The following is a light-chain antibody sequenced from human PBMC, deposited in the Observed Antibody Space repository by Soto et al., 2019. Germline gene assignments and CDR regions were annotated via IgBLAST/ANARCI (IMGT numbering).Light chain of an antibody. J-gene: IGKJ4*01. V-gene: IGKV3-20*01. CDR3: QEYGSSQT. CDR1: QSIYSRA. Sequence: EIVLTQSPDTLSLSPGERVTLSCRASQSIYSRALAWYQQKPGQAPRLLIYGASNRLTGIPDRFSGSGSGIDVTLTITRLEPEDFAVYYCQEYGSSQTFGGGTKVEI. CDR2: GAS.